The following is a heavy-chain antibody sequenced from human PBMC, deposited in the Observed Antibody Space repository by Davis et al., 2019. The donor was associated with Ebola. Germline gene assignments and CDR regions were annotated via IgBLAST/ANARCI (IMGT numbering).Heavy chain of an antibody. CDR3: VSDPPNSGFNFRD. V-gene: IGHV3-33*01. CDR1: GFNFNTHG. D-gene: IGHD3-22*01. CDR2: IWANGDHR. J-gene: IGHJ1*01. Sequence: GSLRLSCAASGFNFNTHGMHWVRQAPGKGLEWVAFIWANGDHRDYADSVKGRFTISRDNSKNTLDLQMDSLRAEDTAVYYCVSDPPNSGFNFRDWGQGAQVAVSS.